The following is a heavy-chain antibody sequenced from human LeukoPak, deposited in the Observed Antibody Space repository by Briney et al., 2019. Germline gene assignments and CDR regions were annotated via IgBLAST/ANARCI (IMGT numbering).Heavy chain of an antibody. CDR2: FSGIVGIT. J-gene: IGHJ4*02. CDR3: AKDLGHCSGGNCHDYFEN. CDR1: GFTFSIYW. D-gene: IGHD2-15*01. Sequence: GGSLRLSCAASGFTFSIYWMSWVRQAPGKGLEWVSTFSGIVGITYYADSVKGRFTISRDNSKNTLYLQMNSLRAEDTAVYYCAKDLGHCSGGNCHDYFENWGQGTLVTVSS. V-gene: IGHV3-23*01.